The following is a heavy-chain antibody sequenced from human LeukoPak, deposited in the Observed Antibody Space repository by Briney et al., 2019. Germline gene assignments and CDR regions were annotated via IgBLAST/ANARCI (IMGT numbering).Heavy chain of an antibody. Sequence: KPSETLSLTCAFSGYSITSGYYWGWIGQPPGKGLEWIGRIDHSGSTYYNPSLKSRGTISVDTSKNQFSLKLSSVTAADTAVYYCAQGVRIFWFDSWGQGTLVTVSS. CDR2: IDHSGST. J-gene: IGHJ5*01. CDR1: GYSITSGYY. D-gene: IGHD2/OR15-2a*01. CDR3: AQGVRIFWFDS. V-gene: IGHV4-38-2*01.